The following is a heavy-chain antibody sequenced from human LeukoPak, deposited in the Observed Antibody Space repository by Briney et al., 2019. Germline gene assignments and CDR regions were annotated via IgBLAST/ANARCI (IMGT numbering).Heavy chain of an antibody. CDR3: ARGRRYCSSTSCYTPFDY. V-gene: IGHV4-34*01. D-gene: IGHD2-2*02. CDR1: GGSFSGYY. Sequence: SETLSLTCTVYGGSFSGYYWSWIRQPPGKGLEWIGEINHSGSTNYNPSLKSRVTISVDTSKNQFSLKLSSVTAADTAVYYCARGRRYCSSTSCYTPFDYWGQGTLVTVSS. CDR2: INHSGST. J-gene: IGHJ4*02.